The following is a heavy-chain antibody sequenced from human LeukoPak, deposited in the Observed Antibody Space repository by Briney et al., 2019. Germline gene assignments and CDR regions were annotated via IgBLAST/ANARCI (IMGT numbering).Heavy chain of an antibody. V-gene: IGHV3-74*03. CDR2: ITIDGSST. J-gene: IGHJ6*02. Sequence: GGSLGLSCVASGVTSRNSWMLWVRQAPGKGLVWVSRITIDGSSTTYADSVKGRFTISRDSAKNTLYLQMNSLRAEDTAVYYCTRDRFYAMDAWGQGTTVTVSS. CDR1: GVTSRNSW. CDR3: TRDRFYAMDA.